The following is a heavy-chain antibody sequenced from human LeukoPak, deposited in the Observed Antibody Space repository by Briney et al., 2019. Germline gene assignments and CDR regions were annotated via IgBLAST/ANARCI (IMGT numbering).Heavy chain of an antibody. Sequence: GGSLRLSCAASGFTFSSYEMNWVRQAPGKGLEWVSYISSSGSIIYYADSVKGRFTISRDNAKNSLYLQMNSLRAEDTAVYYCATLWAYNWNDNSDYWGQGTLVTVSS. CDR2: ISSSGSII. J-gene: IGHJ4*02. CDR1: GFTFSSYE. CDR3: ATLWAYNWNDNSDY. D-gene: IGHD1-1*01. V-gene: IGHV3-48*03.